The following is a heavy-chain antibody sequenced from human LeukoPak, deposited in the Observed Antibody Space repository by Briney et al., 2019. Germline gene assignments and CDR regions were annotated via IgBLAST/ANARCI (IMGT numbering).Heavy chain of an antibody. CDR1: GGTFTSYA. CDR2: IIPILGIA. V-gene: IGHV1-69*04. J-gene: IGHJ4*02. CDR3: ARHERFLECPVDY. D-gene: IGHD3-3*01. Sequence: ASVKVSCKASGGTFTSYAISWVRQAPGQGLEWMGRIIPILGIANYAQKFQGRVTITADKSTSTAYMELSSLRSEDTAVYYCARHERFLECPVDYWGQGTLVTVSS.